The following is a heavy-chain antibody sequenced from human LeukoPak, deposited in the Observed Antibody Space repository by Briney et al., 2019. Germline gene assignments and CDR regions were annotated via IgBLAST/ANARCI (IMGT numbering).Heavy chain of an antibody. CDR2: INHSGST. V-gene: IGHV4-34*01. D-gene: IGHD1-26*01. Sequence: SETLSLTGAVYGGSFSGYYWSWIRQPPGKGLEWIGEINHSGSTNYNPSLKSRVTISVDTSKNQFSLKLSSVTAADTAVYYCARGNSGSYRDYWGQGTLVTVSS. CDR1: GGSFSGYY. CDR3: ARGNSGSYRDY. J-gene: IGHJ4*02.